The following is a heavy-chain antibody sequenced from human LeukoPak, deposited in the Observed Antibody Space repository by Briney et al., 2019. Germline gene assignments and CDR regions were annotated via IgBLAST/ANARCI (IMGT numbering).Heavy chain of an antibody. J-gene: IGHJ4*02. CDR3: ARSASGTGYTA. V-gene: IGHV1-8*01. CDR2: MNPNSGNT. CDR1: GYTFTNDD. Sequence: GASVKFSCKASGYTFTNDDISWVRQATGQGLEWIGKMNPNSGNTGYAQKFQGRVTMTRSTSVSTVYMELNSLTSEDTAVYFCARSASGTGYTAWGQGTLVTVSS. D-gene: IGHD3-9*01.